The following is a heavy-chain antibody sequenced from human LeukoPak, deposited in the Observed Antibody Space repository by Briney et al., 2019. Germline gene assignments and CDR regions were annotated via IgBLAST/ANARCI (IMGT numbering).Heavy chain of an antibody. CDR3: AKDAQRGFDYSNSLEN. CDR1: GFTFSHYG. V-gene: IGHV3-33*06. D-gene: IGHD4-11*01. CDR2: IWSDGTNQ. J-gene: IGHJ4*02. Sequence: GGSLRLSCAAAGFTFSHYGMHWVRQAPGKGLEWVAVIWSDGTNQYYADSVKGRFTISRDDSGNTVYLQMNSLRPEDTAVYYCAKDAQRGFDYSNSLENWGQGTSVTVST.